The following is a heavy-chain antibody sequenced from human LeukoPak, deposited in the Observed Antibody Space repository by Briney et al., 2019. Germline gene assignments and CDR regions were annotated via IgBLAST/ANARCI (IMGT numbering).Heavy chain of an antibody. CDR3: ARVLGRGGLVMVWFDP. V-gene: IGHV4-61*10. D-gene: IGHD6-19*01. CDR1: GGSISSGSYY. CDR2: VYYSGST. Sequence: PSETLSLTCTVSGGSISSGSYYWSWIRQPAGKGLEWIGYVYYSGSTNYNPSLKSRVTISVDTSKNQISLKLRSVTAADTAVYYCARVLGRGGLVMVWFDPWGQGTLVTVSS. J-gene: IGHJ5*02.